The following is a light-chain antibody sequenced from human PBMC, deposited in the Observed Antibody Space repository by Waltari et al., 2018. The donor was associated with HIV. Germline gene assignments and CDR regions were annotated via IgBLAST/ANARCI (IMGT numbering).Light chain of an antibody. J-gene: IGKJ3*01. CDR1: QCISSY. CDR3: QHLNSYPLT. CDR2: AAS. V-gene: IGKV1-9*01. Sequence: DIQLTQSPSFLSASVGDRVTITCRASQCISSYLAWYQQKPGKAPKLLIYAASTLQSGVPSRFSGSGSGTEFTLTISSLQPEDFVTYYCQHLNSYPLTFGPGTKVDIK.